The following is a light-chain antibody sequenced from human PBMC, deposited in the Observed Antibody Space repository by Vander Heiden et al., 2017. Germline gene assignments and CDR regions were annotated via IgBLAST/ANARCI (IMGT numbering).Light chain of an antibody. CDR2: GTS. Sequence: EVVLTQSPGTLYLSPGERATLSCRASQSVSSSYLAWYQQKPGQAPRLLIYGTSNRATGTPDRFSGSGLGTDFTLSISRLEPEDFAVYYCQKGGDSTGTFGQGTKVEIK. CDR3: QKGGDSTGT. J-gene: IGKJ1*01. CDR1: QSVSSSY. V-gene: IGKV3-20*01.